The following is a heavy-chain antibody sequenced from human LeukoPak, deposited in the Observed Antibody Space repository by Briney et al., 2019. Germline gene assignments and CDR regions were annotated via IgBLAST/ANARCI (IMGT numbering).Heavy chain of an antibody. CDR1: GFTVSSNY. J-gene: IGHJ4*02. V-gene: IGHV3-66*01. CDR3: AKEGVSAAAGIQFDY. CDR2: IYTCGST. Sequence: PEGPLRLSCAASGFTVSSNYMSWVRQAPGKGLEWVSVIYTCGSTYYADSVKGRFTISRDNSKNTLYLQMNSLRAEDTAVYYCAKEGVSAAAGIQFDYWGQGTLVTVSS. D-gene: IGHD6-13*01.